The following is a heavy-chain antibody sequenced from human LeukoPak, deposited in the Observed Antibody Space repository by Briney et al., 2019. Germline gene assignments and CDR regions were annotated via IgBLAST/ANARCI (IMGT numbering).Heavy chain of an antibody. CDR3: ASQRSYSSGWYYWGDAFDN. Sequence: SETLSLTCAVYGGSFSGYYWSWIRQPPGKGLEWIGEINHSGSTNYNPSLKSRVTISVDTSKNQFSLKLSSVTAADTAVYYCASQRSYSSGWYYWGDAFDNWGQGTMVTVSS. CDR2: INHSGST. CDR1: GGSFSGYY. J-gene: IGHJ3*02. V-gene: IGHV4-34*01. D-gene: IGHD6-19*01.